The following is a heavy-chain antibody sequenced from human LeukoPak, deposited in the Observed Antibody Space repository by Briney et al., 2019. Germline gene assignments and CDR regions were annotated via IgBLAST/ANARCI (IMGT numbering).Heavy chain of an antibody. CDR1: GGSISSSSYY. CDR3: ASVTGARPDY. J-gene: IGHJ4*02. CDR2: IYYSGST. D-gene: IGHD7-27*01. V-gene: IGHV4-39*07. Sequence: SETLSLTCTVSGGSISSSSYYWGWIRQPPGKGLEWIGSIYYSGSTYYNPSLKSRVTISVDTSKNQFSLKLSSVTAADTAVYYCASVTGARPDYWGQGTLVTVSS.